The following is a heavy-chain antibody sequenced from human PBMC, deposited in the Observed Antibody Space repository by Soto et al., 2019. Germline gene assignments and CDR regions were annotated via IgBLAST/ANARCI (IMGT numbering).Heavy chain of an antibody. J-gene: IGHJ4*02. D-gene: IGHD3-10*01. Sequence: QVHLVQSGVEVKKPGASVKVSCKASGYSFSTYGISWVRQAPGQGLERMGWISGLNGNTNYAQNLQGRVTMTTDTSTSRAYMELRSLGFDDTAMYYCARDLFGEDGAGYFDYWGQGTLVTVSS. CDR2: ISGLNGNT. V-gene: IGHV1-18*01. CDR3: ARDLFGEDGAGYFDY. CDR1: GYSFSTYG.